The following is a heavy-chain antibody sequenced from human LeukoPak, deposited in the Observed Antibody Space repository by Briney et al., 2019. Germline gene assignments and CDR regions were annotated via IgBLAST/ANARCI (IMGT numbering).Heavy chain of an antibody. D-gene: IGHD3-3*02. CDR2: IIPIFGTA. CDR1: GGTFSSYA. CDR3: ARIPTHRGIRVNWFDP. J-gene: IGHJ5*02. Sequence: SVKVSCKASGGTFSSYAISWVRQAPGQGLEWMGGIIPIFGTANYAQKFQGRVTITADESTSTAYMELSSLRSEDTAVYYCARIPTHRGIRVNWFDPWGQGTLVTVSS. V-gene: IGHV1-69*13.